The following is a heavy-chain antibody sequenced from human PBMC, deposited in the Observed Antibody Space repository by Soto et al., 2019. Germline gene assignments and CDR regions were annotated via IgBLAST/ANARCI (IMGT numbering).Heavy chain of an antibody. CDR2: INHSGST. CDR3: ARFYGDYKTWFDP. Sequence: SETLSLTCAVYGGSLSGYFWTWIRQPPGKGLQWIGEINHSGSTNYNPSLKSRVTISIDTSKNQFSLKLSSVTAADTAVYYCARFYGDYKTWFDPWGQGTVLTVSS. CDR1: GGSLSGYF. D-gene: IGHD4-17*01. V-gene: IGHV4-34*01. J-gene: IGHJ5*02.